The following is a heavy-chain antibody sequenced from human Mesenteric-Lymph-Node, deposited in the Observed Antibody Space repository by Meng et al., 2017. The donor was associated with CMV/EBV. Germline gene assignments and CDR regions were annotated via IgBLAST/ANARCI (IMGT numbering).Heavy chain of an antibody. J-gene: IGHJ4*02. Sequence: GESLKISCVASGFTFRSHGMHWVRQAPGKGLEWVAFIVYDGSNKYYVESVKGRFTISRDNSKNTLYLQVNSLRPEDTAVYYCAKDSGMETYYFDYWGQGTLVTVSS. CDR1: GFTFRSHG. CDR2: IVYDGSNK. D-gene: IGHD3-10*01. V-gene: IGHV3-30*02. CDR3: AKDSGMETYYFDY.